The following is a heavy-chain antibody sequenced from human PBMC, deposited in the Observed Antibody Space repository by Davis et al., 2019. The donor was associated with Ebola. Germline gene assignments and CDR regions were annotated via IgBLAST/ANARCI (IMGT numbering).Heavy chain of an antibody. V-gene: IGHV2-26*01. J-gene: IGHJ6*03. Sequence: SGPTLVKPTETLTLTCTVSGFSLSNARMGVSWIRQPPGKALEWLAHIFSNDEKSYSTSLKSRLTISKDTSKSQVVLTMTNMDPVDTATYYCARILGNCSSTSCYGVQVMDVWGKGTTVTVSS. D-gene: IGHD2-2*01. CDR3: ARILGNCSSTSCYGVQVMDV. CDR1: GFSLSNARMG. CDR2: IFSNDEK.